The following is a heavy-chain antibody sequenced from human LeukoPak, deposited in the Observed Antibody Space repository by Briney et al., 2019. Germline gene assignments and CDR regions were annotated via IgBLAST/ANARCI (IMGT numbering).Heavy chain of an antibody. CDR2: FDPEDGET. D-gene: IGHD3-10*01. CDR1: GYTLTELS. V-gene: IGHV1-24*01. CDR3: ATGSAWFGEFPPGY. Sequence: GASVKVSCKVSGYTLTELSMHWVRQAPGKGLEWMGGFDPEDGETIYAQKFQGRVTMTEDTSTDTAYMELSSLRSEDTAVYYCATGSAWFGEFPPGYWGQGTLVTVSS. J-gene: IGHJ4*02.